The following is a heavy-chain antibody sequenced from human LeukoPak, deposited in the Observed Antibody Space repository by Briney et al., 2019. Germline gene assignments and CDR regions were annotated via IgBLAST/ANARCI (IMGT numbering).Heavy chain of an antibody. V-gene: IGHV4-34*01. J-gene: IGHJ6*04. CDR3: ARVGLGAANCCGGSCYYYYYGMDV. CDR1: GGSFSGYY. CDR2: INHSGST. Sequence: SETLSLTCAVYGGSFSGYYWSWIRQPPGKGLEWIGEINHSGSTNYNPSLKSRVTISVDTSKNQFSLKLSSVTAADTAVYYCARVGLGAANCCGGSCYYYYYGMDVWGKGTTVTVSS. D-gene: IGHD2-15*01.